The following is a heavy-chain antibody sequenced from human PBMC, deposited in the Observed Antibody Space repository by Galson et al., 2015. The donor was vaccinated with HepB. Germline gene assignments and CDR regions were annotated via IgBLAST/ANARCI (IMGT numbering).Heavy chain of an antibody. V-gene: IGHV3-33*06. J-gene: IGHJ4*02. D-gene: IGHD5-24*01. Sequence: SLRLSCAASGFTFSSYGMHWVRQAPGKGLEWVAVIWYDGSNKYCADSVKGRFTISRDNSKNTLYLQMNSLRAEDTAVYYCAKGRWLQPLVDYWGQGTLVTVSS. CDR1: GFTFSSYG. CDR2: IWYDGSNK. CDR3: AKGRWLQPLVDY.